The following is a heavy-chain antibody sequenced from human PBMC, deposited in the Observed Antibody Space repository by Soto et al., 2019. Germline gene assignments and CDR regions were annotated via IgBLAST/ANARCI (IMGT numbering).Heavy chain of an antibody. CDR2: IIPIFGTA. Sequence: SVKVSCKASGGTFSSYAISWVRQAPGQGLEWMGGIIPIFGTANYAQKFQGRVTITADKSTSTAYMELSSLRSEDTAVYYCARDHSGSYPPYYYGMDVWGQGTTVTVS. CDR3: ARDHSGSYPPYYYGMDV. CDR1: GGTFSSYA. J-gene: IGHJ6*02. V-gene: IGHV1-69*06. D-gene: IGHD1-26*01.